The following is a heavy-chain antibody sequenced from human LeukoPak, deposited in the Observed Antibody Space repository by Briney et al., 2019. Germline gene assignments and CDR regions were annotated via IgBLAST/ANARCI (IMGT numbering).Heavy chain of an antibody. D-gene: IGHD1-26*01. J-gene: IGHJ4*02. Sequence: ASVTVACKPSGYTFTSYGISWVRQAPGQGGEWMGWISAYNGNRNDAHKLQGRVPMTPDTSTSTAYMELRSLRSDDTAVYYCARELGGSYERGADYWGQGTLVTVSS. V-gene: IGHV1-18*01. CDR2: ISAYNGNR. CDR1: GYTFTSYG. CDR3: ARELGGSYERGADY.